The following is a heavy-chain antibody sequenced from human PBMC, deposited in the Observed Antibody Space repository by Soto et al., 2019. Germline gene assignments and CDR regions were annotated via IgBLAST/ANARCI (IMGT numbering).Heavy chain of an antibody. CDR2: IWYDGSNK. V-gene: IGHV3-33*01. CDR1: GYTFTGYY. J-gene: IGHJ3*02. Sequence: SCKASGYTFTGYYMHWVRQAPGKGLEWVAVIWYDGSNKYYADSVKGRFTISRDNSKNTLYLQMNSLRAEDTAVYYCARDRLGGKVHFDIWGQGTMVTVSS. CDR3: ARDRLGGKVHFDI. D-gene: IGHD2-15*01.